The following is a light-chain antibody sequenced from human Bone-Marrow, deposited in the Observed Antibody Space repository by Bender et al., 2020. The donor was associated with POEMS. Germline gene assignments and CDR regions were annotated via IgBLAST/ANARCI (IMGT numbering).Light chain of an antibody. V-gene: IGLV2-14*03. CDR3: QSYDNSLGGWV. J-gene: IGLJ3*02. CDR2: DVS. CDR1: SSDVGAYDY. Sequence: QSALTQPASVSGSPGQSITISCTGTSSDVGAYDYVSWYQQHPGKAPKLLIFDVSSRPSGVPDRFSGSKSGTSASLAITGLQAEDEGDYYCQSYDNSLGGWVFGGGTKLTVL.